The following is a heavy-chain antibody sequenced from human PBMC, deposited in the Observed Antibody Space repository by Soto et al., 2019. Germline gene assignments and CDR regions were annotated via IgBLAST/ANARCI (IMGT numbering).Heavy chain of an antibody. D-gene: IGHD3-16*01. V-gene: IGHV3-23*01. CDR3: ARGGLGDYVDFDY. Sequence: EVQLLESGGTLIQPGGSLRLSCAASGFTFSSYAMSWVRQAPKGGLEWVSTITDSGENTYYANSVRGRFSVSRDESRNTLFLQLNSLRAEDTAVYYCARGGLGDYVDFDYWGQGTLVAVSS. J-gene: IGHJ4*02. CDR1: GFTFSSYA. CDR2: ITDSGENT.